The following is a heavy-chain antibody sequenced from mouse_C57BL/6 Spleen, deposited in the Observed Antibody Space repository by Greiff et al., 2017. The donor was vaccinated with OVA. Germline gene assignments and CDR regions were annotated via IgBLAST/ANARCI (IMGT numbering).Heavy chain of an antibody. CDR1: GFTFSSYA. CDR3: AREGYGNPYYFDY. D-gene: IGHD2-1*01. Sequence: EVKLMESGGGLVKPGGSLKLSCAASGFTFSSYAMSWVRQTPEKRLEWVATISDGGSYTYYPDNVKGRFTISRDNAKNNLYLQMSHLKSEDTAMYYCAREGYGNPYYFDYWGQGTTLTVSS. V-gene: IGHV5-4*01. J-gene: IGHJ2*01. CDR2: ISDGGSYT.